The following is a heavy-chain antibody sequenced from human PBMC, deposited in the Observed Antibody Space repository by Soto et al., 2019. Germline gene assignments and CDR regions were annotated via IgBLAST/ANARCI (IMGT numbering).Heavy chain of an antibody. CDR2: ISYDGSNK. J-gene: IGHJ4*02. CDR3: ARLRDGYNYGPIDY. V-gene: IGHV3-30-3*01. Sequence: QVQLVESGGGVVQPGRSLRLSCAASGFTFSSYAMHWVRQAPGKGLEWVAVISYDGSNKYYADSVKGRFTISRDNSKNTLYLQMNSLRAEDTDVYYCARLRDGYNYGPIDYWGQGTLVTVSS. CDR1: GFTFSSYA. D-gene: IGHD5-12*01.